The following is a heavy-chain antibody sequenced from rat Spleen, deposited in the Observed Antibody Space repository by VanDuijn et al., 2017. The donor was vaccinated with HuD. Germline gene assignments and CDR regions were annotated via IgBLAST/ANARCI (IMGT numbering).Heavy chain of an antibody. CDR1: GFTFSDYY. D-gene: IGHD1-6*01. CDR3: ASLMYTPDYLGVMDA. V-gene: IGHV5-29*01. J-gene: IGHJ4*01. Sequence: EVQLVESDGGLVQPGRSLKLSCAASGFTFSDYYMAWVRQAPTKGLEWVATINYDDSTTYYRDSVKGRFTISRDNAESTLYLQMDSLRSEATATYYCASLMYTPDYLGVMDAWGQGASVTVSS. CDR2: INYDDSTT.